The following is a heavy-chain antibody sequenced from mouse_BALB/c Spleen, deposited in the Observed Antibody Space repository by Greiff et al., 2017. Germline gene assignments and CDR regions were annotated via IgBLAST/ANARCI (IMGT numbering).Heavy chain of an antibody. CDR1: GYSITSDYA. Sequence: EVQLQESGPGLVKPSQSLSLTCTVTGYSITSDYAWNWIRQFPGNKLEWMGYISYSGSTSYNPSLKSRISITRDTSKNQFFLQLNSVTTEDTATYYCAREVEELLDYWGQGTTLTVSS. CDR3: AREVEELLDY. CDR2: ISYSGST. V-gene: IGHV3-2*02. D-gene: IGHD1-1*01. J-gene: IGHJ2*01.